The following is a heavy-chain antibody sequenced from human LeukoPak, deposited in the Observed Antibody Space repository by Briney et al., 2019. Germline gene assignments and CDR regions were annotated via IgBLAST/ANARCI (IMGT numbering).Heavy chain of an antibody. J-gene: IGHJ4*02. Sequence: PGGSLRLSCAASGFTVSSNYMSWVRQAPGKGLVWVSVIYSGGSTYYADSVKGRFTISRHNSKNTLYLQMNSLRAEDTAVYYCARARYEWELSYYFDYWGQGTLVTVSS. CDR1: GFTVSSNY. D-gene: IGHD1-26*01. V-gene: IGHV3-53*04. CDR3: ARARYEWELSYYFDY. CDR2: IYSGGST.